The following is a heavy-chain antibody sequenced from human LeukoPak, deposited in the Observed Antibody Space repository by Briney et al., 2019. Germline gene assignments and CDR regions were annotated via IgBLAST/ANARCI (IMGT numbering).Heavy chain of an antibody. D-gene: IGHD4-17*01. CDR3: ARLGHDYGDLIDY. CDR2: INPNSGGT. J-gene: IGHJ4*02. Sequence: ASVKVSCKASGYTFTGYYMNWVRQAPGQGLEWMGWINPNSGGTNYAQKFQGRVTMTRDTSISTAYMELSRLRSDDTAVYYCARLGHDYGDLIDYWGQGTLVTVSS. V-gene: IGHV1-2*02. CDR1: GYTFTGYY.